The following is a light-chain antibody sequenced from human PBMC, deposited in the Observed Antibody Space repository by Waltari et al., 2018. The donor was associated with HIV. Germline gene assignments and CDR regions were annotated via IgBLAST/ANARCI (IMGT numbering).Light chain of an antibody. CDR2: GDT. V-gene: IGLV1-40*01. J-gene: IGLJ2*01. CDR3: QSFDSSLSSSVV. CDR1: SSNIGAGYD. Sequence: QSVLTQAPSVSGAPGQRVTISCSGSSSNIGAGYDVHWYQQRPGTAPKLRIYGDTNRPAGVPDRFSGSKSGTSASLVITGLQAEDEADYYCQSFDSSLSSSVVFGGGTKLTVL.